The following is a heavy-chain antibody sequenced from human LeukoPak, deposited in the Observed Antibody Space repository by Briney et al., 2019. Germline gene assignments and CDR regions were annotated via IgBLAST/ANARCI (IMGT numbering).Heavy chain of an antibody. CDR3: ARDKYYYDSSGYYPDYYFDY. J-gene: IGHJ4*02. CDR2: INPSGGST. CDR1: GYTFTSYY. V-gene: IGHV1-46*01. D-gene: IGHD3-22*01. Sequence: GASVKVSCKASGYTFTSYYMHWVRQAPGQGLEWMGIINPSGGSTSYAQKFQGRVTMTRDMSTSTVYMELSSLRSEDTAVYYCARDKYYYDSSGYYPDYYFDYWGRGTLVTVSS.